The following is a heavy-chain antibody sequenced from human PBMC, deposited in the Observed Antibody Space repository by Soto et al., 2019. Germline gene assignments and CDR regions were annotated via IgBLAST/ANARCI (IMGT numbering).Heavy chain of an antibody. CDR2: IYHSGST. J-gene: IGHJ6*02. CDR3: ARDVGSGSYYYYYYGMDV. Sequence: PSETLSLTCAVSGYSISSGYYWGWIRQPPGKGLEWIGSIYHSGSTYYNPSLKSRVTISVDTSKNQFSLKLSSVTAADTAVYYCARDVGSGSYYYYYYGMDVWGQGTTVTVSS. CDR1: GYSISSGYY. D-gene: IGHD3-10*01. V-gene: IGHV4-38-2*02.